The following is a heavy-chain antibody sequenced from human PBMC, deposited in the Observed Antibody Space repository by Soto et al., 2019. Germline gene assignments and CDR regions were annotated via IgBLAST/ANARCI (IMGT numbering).Heavy chain of an antibody. CDR2: ISASGISS. Sequence: GGSLRLSCAASGFTFSPFWMHWVRQAPGKGLEWVSSISASGISSFYADSVKGRFIISRDNSKNTLYLQMNSLRAEDTAVYYCARDYYDSSGYYAPFDYWGQGTLVTVSS. CDR1: GFTFSPFW. CDR3: ARDYYDSSGYYAPFDY. D-gene: IGHD3-22*01. J-gene: IGHJ4*02. V-gene: IGHV3-74*01.